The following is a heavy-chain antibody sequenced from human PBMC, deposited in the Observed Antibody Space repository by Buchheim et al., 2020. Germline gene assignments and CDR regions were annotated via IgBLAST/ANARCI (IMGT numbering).Heavy chain of an antibody. CDR1: GFTFSSYA. CDR3: AKDGGYDMLTGYDKPFDY. J-gene: IGHJ4*02. Sequence: EVQLLESGGGLVQPGGSLRLSCAASGFTFSSYAMRWVRQAPGQGLEWVSAISGRGGSTYFADPVKGRFTISRDNSKNTLYLQMNSVRAEDTAVYYCAKDGGYDMLTGYDKPFDYWGQGTL. CDR2: ISGRGGST. V-gene: IGHV3-23*01. D-gene: IGHD3-9*01.